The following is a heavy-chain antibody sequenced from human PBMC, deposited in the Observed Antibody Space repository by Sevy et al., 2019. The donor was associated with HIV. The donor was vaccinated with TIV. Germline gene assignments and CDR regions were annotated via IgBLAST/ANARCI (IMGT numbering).Heavy chain of an antibody. CDR1: GFIFSSYW. Sequence: GGSLRLSCAASGFIFSSYWMSWVRQAPGKGLEWVANINQDGSEKQYVDSVKGGFSISRDNAKNSLYLQMNSLRAEDTAVYYCARGGCSSTRCYQVGDWFDPWGQGTLVTVSS. V-gene: IGHV3-7*01. J-gene: IGHJ5*02. CDR3: ARGGCSSTRCYQVGDWFDP. CDR2: INQDGSEK. D-gene: IGHD2-2*01.